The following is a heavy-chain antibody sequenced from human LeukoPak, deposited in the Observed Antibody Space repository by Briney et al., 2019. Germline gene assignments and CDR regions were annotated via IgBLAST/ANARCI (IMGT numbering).Heavy chain of an antibody. J-gene: IGHJ4*02. CDR2: IKISGGSS. V-gene: IGHV1-46*01. D-gene: IGHD5-18*01. Sequence: ASVKVSCKTSGYTFASYHIHWVRQAPGQGLEWMGIIKISGGSSTYAQMLQGRLTMTRDTSTRTVYMEMSSLTSEDTALYYCAREREDSYYFDYWGQGTLVTVSS. CDR1: GYTFASYH. CDR3: AREREDSYYFDY.